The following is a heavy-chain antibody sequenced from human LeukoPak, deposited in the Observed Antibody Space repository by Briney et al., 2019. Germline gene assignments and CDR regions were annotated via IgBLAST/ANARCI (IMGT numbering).Heavy chain of an antibody. CDR2: INSDGGST. CDR1: GFTFSSYW. J-gene: IGHJ4*02. D-gene: IGHD1-26*01. Sequence: GGSLRLSCAASGFTFSSYWMHWVRQAPGKGLVWVSRINSDGGSTSYAYSVKGRFTISRDNAKNTLYLQMNSLRAEDTAVYYCARAVLAGATNIDYWGQGTLVTVSS. CDR3: ARAVLAGATNIDY. V-gene: IGHV3-74*01.